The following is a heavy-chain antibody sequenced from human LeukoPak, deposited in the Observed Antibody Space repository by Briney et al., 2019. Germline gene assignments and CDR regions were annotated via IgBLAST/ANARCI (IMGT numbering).Heavy chain of an antibody. J-gene: IGHJ4*02. CDR1: GFTFSSYE. D-gene: IGHD2-15*01. CDR3: ARDYVDSGASAFDY. V-gene: IGHV3-48*03. CDR2: ISSSGSGL. Sequence: QPGGSLRLSCAASGFTFSSYEMNWVRQAPGKGLEWISSISSSGSGLYYADSVKGRFTISRDNAKNSLYLQMNSLRAEDTAVYYCARDYVDSGASAFDYWGQGTLVTVSS.